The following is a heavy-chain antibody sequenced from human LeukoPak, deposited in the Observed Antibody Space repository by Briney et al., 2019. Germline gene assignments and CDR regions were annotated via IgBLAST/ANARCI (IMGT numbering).Heavy chain of an antibody. CDR1: GGSISSYY. D-gene: IGHD2-15*01. J-gene: IGHJ4*02. CDR3: ARKISYISVFDY. Sequence: PSETLSLTCTVSGGSISSYYWSWTRQPPGQGLEWIGYISDSGSTNYNPFLKSRITISGDTPGNQVSLKLSSVTAADTAVYYCARKISYISVFDYWGQGTLVTVSS. CDR2: ISDSGST. V-gene: IGHV4-59*01.